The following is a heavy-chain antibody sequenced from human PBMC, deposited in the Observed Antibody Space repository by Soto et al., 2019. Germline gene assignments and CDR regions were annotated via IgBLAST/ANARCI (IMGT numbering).Heavy chain of an antibody. CDR3: ARGYYYDNRPNWFDP. CDR2: INHSGST. V-gene: IGHV4-34*01. CDR1: GGPFSGYY. D-gene: IGHD3-22*01. J-gene: IGHJ5*02. Sequence: VFGGPFSGYYWSWIRQPPGRGLEWIGEINHSGSTNYNPSLKSRVTISVDTSKNQFSLKLSSVTAADTAVYYCARGYYYDNRPNWFDPWGQGTLVTV.